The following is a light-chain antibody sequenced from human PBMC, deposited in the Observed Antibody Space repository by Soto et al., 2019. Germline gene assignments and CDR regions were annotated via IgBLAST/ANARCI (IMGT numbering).Light chain of an antibody. Sequence: EIVLTQSPGTLSLSPGERATLSCRASQSISNSYVAWYQQKPGQAPRLLIYGASNRASGIPDRFSGSASGTDFTLTINRQEREDFAVYHCQQYGSAFLTFGGGTKVEIK. CDR1: QSISNSY. CDR3: QQYGSAFLT. CDR2: GAS. V-gene: IGKV3-20*01. J-gene: IGKJ4*01.